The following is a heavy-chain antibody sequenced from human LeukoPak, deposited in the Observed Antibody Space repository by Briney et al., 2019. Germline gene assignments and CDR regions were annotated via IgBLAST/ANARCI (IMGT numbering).Heavy chain of an antibody. V-gene: IGHV4-59*11. J-gene: IGHJ5*02. CDR2: IYYSGTT. Sequence: PSETLSLTCTVSGGSISSHFGTWIRQPPGKGLEWIGYIYYSGTTNYNPSLKSRVSISVDTSKNEFSLRLSSVTAADTAVYYCARDFLECSRASCLNWFDPWAQGTLVTVSS. CDR1: GGSISSHF. CDR3: ARDFLECSRASCLNWFDP. D-gene: IGHD2-2*01.